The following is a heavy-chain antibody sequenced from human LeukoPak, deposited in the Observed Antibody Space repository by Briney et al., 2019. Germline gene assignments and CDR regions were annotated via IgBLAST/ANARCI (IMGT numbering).Heavy chain of an antibody. V-gene: IGHV3-23*01. D-gene: IGHD1-14*01. CDR1: GFTFSAFA. J-gene: IGHJ4*02. CDR2: IGSDSGGI. Sequence: GGSLRLSGAASGFTFSAFAMIWVRQAPERGREFVSVIGSDSGGIQYADSVKGRFTISRDNSKNMMYLQMNSLRDDDTAVYFCAKYRTTTPPPRSFDSWGQGTLVTVSS. CDR3: AKYRTTTPPPRSFDS.